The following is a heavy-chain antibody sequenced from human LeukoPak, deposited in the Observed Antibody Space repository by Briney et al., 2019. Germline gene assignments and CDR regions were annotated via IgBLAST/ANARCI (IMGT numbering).Heavy chain of an antibody. J-gene: IGHJ4*02. V-gene: IGHV1-8*03. CDR3: ARRSGWYYFDY. CDR1: GYTFTSYD. D-gene: IGHD6-19*01. Sequence: ASVKVSCKASGYTFTSYDINWVRQATGQGLEWMGWMNPNSGNTGYAQKFQGRVTITRNTSISTAYMELSSLRSEDTAVYYCARRSGWYYFDYWGQGTLVIVSS. CDR2: MNPNSGNT.